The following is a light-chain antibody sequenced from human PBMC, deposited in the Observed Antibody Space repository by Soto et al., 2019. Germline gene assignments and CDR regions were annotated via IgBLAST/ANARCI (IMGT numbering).Light chain of an antibody. CDR1: QSVDSSY. CDR3: QHFGSSRGT. J-gene: IGKJ1*01. CDR2: GAS. Sequence: EIVWTQSPGTLSLSPGERATLSCRVSQSVDSSYLAWYHQRPGQAPRLLIYGASSRATGISDRFSGSGSGTDFTLTISRLEPEDFAVYYCQHFGSSRGTFGQGTKVDIK. V-gene: IGKV3-20*01.